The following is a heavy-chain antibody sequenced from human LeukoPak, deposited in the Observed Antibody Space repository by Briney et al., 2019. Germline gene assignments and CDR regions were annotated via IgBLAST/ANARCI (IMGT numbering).Heavy chain of an antibody. CDR1: GYTFTSYG. D-gene: IGHD4-17*01. V-gene: IGHV1-18*01. CDR3: ARDQRGYGDSTGASKWIDP. J-gene: IGHJ5*02. CDR2: ISPYNGNT. Sequence: GASVKVSCKASGYTFTSYGINWVRQAPGQGLEWMGWISPYNGNTKYAEKVQGRVTTTTDTSTSTAYMELRSLNSDDTAVYYCARDQRGYGDSTGASKWIDPWGQGTLVTVSS.